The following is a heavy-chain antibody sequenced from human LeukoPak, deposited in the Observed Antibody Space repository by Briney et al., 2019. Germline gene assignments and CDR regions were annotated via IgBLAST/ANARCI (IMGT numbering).Heavy chain of an antibody. CDR1: GGSISSYY. CDR2: IYYSGST. D-gene: IGHD6-13*01. CDR3: ARGWGQQLPPTY. J-gene: IGHJ4*02. V-gene: IGHV4-59*01. Sequence: SETLSLTCTVSGGSISSYYWSWIRQPPGKGLEWIGYIYYSGSTNYNPSLKSRVTISVDTSKDQFSLMLSSVTAADTAVYFCARGWGQQLPPTYWGQGTLVTVSS.